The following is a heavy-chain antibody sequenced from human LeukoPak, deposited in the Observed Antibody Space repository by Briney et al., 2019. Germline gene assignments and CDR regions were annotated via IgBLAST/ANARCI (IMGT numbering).Heavy chain of an antibody. CDR1: GFTFSSYS. V-gene: IGHV3-21*01. CDR3: AKMVTATMRNWFDP. J-gene: IGHJ5*02. Sequence: GGSLRLSCAASGFTFSSYSMNWVRQAPGKGLEWVSSISSSSSYIYYADSVKGRFTISRDNAKNSLYLQMNSLRAEDTAVYYCAKMVTATMRNWFDPWGHGPQVPVSS. CDR2: ISSSSSYI. D-gene: IGHD2-21*02.